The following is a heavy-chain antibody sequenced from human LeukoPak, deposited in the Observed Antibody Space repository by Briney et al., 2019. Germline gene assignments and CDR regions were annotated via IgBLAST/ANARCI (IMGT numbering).Heavy chain of an antibody. D-gene: IGHD1-26*01. J-gene: IGHJ4*02. CDR2: IFASGST. Sequence: PSETLSLTCTVSGGSIGSGNFYWSWIRQPAGKGLEWIGRIFASGSTDYNPSLKSRVTISVDTSRYQFSLKLTSVTAADTAVYYCARGGSYWTFDYWGQGALVTVSS. CDR3: ARGGSYWTFDY. V-gene: IGHV4-61*02. CDR1: GGSIGSGNFY.